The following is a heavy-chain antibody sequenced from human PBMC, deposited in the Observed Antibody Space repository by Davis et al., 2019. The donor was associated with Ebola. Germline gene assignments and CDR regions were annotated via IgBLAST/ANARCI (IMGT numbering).Heavy chain of an antibody. J-gene: IGHJ4*02. V-gene: IGHV1-18*04. CDR3: ARRRGYGDGGGVVDY. Sequence: AASVKVSCKASGYTFTSHYIHWVRQAPGEGLEWMGWISPYNGDTHYAQKFQGRVTLATDTSSSTAYIELGSLRSDDTAMYYCARRRGYGDGGGVVDYWGQGTLVTVSS. D-gene: IGHD4-17*01. CDR1: GYTFTSHY. CDR2: ISPYNGDT.